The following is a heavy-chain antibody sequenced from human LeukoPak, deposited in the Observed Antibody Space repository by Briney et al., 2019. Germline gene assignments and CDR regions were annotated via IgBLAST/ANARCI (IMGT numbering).Heavy chain of an antibody. J-gene: IGHJ6*02. CDR1: GGSISSYY. D-gene: IGHD3-10*01. CDR3: ARHILLWFGPTGMDV. Sequence: SETLSLTCNVSGGSISSYYWSWIRQPPGKGLEWIGRIYTSGNTNYNPSLKSRVTMSVDTSKNQFSLKLSSVTAADTAVYYCARHILLWFGPTGMDVWGQGTTVTVSS. CDR2: IYTSGNT. V-gene: IGHV4-4*07.